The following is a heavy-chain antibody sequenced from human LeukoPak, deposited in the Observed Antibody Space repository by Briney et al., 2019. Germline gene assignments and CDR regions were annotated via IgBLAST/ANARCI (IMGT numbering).Heavy chain of an antibody. CDR1: GFTFSSYA. CDR2: ISGSGGST. J-gene: IGHJ6*02. Sequence: PGGSLRLSCAASGFTFSSYAMSWVRQAPGKGLEWVSAISGSGGSTYYADSVKGRFTISRDNSKNTLYLQMNSLRAEDTAVYYCAKDRRTRSSGWSYYYYGMDVWGHGTTVTVSS. D-gene: IGHD6-19*01. CDR3: AKDRRTRSSGWSYYYYGMDV. V-gene: IGHV3-23*01.